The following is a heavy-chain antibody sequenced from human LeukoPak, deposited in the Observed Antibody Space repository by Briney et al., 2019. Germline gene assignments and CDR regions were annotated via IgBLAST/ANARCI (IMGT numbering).Heavy chain of an antibody. V-gene: IGHV3-9*01. D-gene: IGHD6-13*01. Sequence: PGGSLRLSCAASGFTFCSFGMHWVRQAPGKGLEWGSGICWNSGSIGYADSVKGRFTIPRDNAKNSLYLQMNSLRAEDTALYYCAKGWYSSSLLAFDIWGQGTMVTVSS. CDR3: AKGWYSSSLLAFDI. J-gene: IGHJ3*02. CDR2: ICWNSGSI. CDR1: GFTFCSFG.